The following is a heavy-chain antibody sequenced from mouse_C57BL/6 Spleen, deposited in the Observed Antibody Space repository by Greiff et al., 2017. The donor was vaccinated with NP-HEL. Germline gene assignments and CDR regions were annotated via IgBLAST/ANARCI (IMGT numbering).Heavy chain of an antibody. CDR1: GYTFTSYW. CDR3: YRANYSYYAMDY. CDR2: IDPSDGYT. D-gene: IGHD2-12*01. Sequence: QVQLQQPGAELVKPGASVKLSCKASGYTFTSYWMQWVKQRPGQGLEWIGEIDPSDGYTTYNPKFKGKATLTVDTSSSTAYMQLRSLTSEDSSVYYCYRANYSYYAMDYWGQGTSVTVSS. V-gene: IGHV1-50*01. J-gene: IGHJ4*01.